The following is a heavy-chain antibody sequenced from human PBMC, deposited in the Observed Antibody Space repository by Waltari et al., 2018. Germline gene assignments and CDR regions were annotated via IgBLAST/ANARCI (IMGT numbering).Heavy chain of an antibody. D-gene: IGHD2-15*01. CDR1: GGSVSGHY. J-gene: IGHJ6*02. V-gene: IGHV4-59*02. CDR3: ARYCSGGSCYGGMDV. CDR2: IYYSGNT. Sequence: QVQLQESGPGLVKPSKTLSLTCTVSGGSVSGHYWSWIRQPPGKGLEWIGYIYYSGNTHYNSSLKSRVTISVDTSKNQFSLKVTSVTPADTAVYYCARYCSGGSCYGGMDVWGQGTTVTVSS.